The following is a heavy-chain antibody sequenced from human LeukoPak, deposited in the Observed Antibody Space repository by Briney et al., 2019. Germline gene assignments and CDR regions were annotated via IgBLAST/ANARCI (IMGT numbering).Heavy chain of an antibody. CDR2: IFPSGGEI. CDR3: ARGGDYYYYYMDV. V-gene: IGHV3-21*01. Sequence: GGSLRLSCAASGFTFSTFAMIWVRQPPGKGLEWVSSIFPSGGEIHYADSVKGRFTISRDNAKNSLYLQMNSLRAEDTAVYYCARGGDYYYYYMDVWGKGTTVTISS. J-gene: IGHJ6*03. D-gene: IGHD4-17*01. CDR1: GFTFSTFA.